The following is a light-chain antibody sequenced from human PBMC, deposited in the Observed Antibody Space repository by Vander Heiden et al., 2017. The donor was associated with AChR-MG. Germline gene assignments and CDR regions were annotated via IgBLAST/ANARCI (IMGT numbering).Light chain of an antibody. J-gene: IGLJ2*01. Sequence: QSVLTQPPSASGTPGPRVIISCSGRSANLESNYGYGYQQLPGTAPKLLIYRNNQRPSGVPERFSGSKSGTSASVAISGLRFDDEADYYCAAWEDSLSGGIFGGGTKLTVL. CDR2: RNN. V-gene: IGLV1-47*01. CDR1: SANLESNY. CDR3: AAWEDSLSGGI.